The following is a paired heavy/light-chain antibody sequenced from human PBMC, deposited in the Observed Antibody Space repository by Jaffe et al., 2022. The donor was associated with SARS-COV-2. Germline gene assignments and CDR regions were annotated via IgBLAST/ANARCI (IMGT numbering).Heavy chain of an antibody. CDR3: AVGFRSGWSYMDV. Sequence: QVQLVQSGAEVKKPGSSVKVSCKASGGTFTSFLISWVRQAPGQGLEWVGGIIPLFGTSNYAQRFQGRVTITADESTSTAYMELSSLTSEDTAVYYCAVGFRSGWSYMDVWGKGTAVTVSS. V-gene: IGHV1-69*01. CDR2: IIPLFGTS. D-gene: IGHD6-19*01. CDR1: GGTFTSFL. J-gene: IGHJ6*03.
Light chain of an antibody. V-gene: IGKV2-30*01. Sequence: DVVMTQSPLSLPVTLGQPASISCRSSQSLVYSDGNTYLSWFQQRPGQSPRRLIYKVSNRDSGVPDRFSGSGSGTDFTLKISRVEAEDVGVYYCMQGTHPFTFGPGTKVDIK. CDR3: MQGTHPFT. CDR2: KVS. J-gene: IGKJ3*01. CDR1: QSLVYSDGNTY.